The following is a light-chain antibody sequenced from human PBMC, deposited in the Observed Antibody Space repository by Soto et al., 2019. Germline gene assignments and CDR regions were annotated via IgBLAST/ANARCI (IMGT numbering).Light chain of an antibody. V-gene: IGKV1-9*01. J-gene: IGKJ5*01. Sequence: DIQLTQSPFFLSASVGDRVTITCRASQGISSYLVWYQQKAGKAPKSLIYAASTLQSGVPSRFSGSGSGTEFTLTISSLQPEDSATYYCRQHNSFPITFGQGTPLEI. CDR3: RQHNSFPIT. CDR2: AAS. CDR1: QGISSY.